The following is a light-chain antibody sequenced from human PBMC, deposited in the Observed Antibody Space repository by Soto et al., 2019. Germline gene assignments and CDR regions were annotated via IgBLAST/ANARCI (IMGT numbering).Light chain of an antibody. Sequence: EVVLTQSPGTVYLSPGERATLSCRASQSVTANYLAWYQQKPGQAPRLLIYAASSRATGITDRFSGSGSGTNFTLSISRLEPEDFAMYYCQHYGSSVTWTCGQGTNVEIK. CDR2: AAS. CDR3: QHYGSSVTWT. CDR1: QSVTANY. J-gene: IGKJ1*01. V-gene: IGKV3-20*01.